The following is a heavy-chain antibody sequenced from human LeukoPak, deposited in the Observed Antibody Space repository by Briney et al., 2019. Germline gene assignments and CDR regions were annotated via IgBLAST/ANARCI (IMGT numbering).Heavy chain of an antibody. V-gene: IGHV1-2*02. CDR3: AREGEDMATITCFDY. Sequence: GASVKVSCKASGYTFTGYYMHWVRQAPGQGLEWMGWTNPNKGGTNYAQKFQGRGTMTRDTSISTAYMELSRLRSDDTAVYYCAREGEDMATITCFDYWGQGTLVTVSS. D-gene: IGHD5-24*01. CDR2: TNPNKGGT. J-gene: IGHJ4*02. CDR1: GYTFTGYY.